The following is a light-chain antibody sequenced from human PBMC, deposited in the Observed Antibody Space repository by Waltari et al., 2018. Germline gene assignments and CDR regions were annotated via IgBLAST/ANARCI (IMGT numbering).Light chain of an antibody. CDR3: AAWDDGLSGPV. J-gene: IGLJ3*02. Sequence: QSVLTQPPSVSGTPGQGVTIPCSGSSSNIGTNYVYWYQQLPRTPPNLLIFRNDQRPSGVPDRFSASKSGTSASLAISGLRSEDEADYYCAAWDDGLSGPVFGGGTKLTVL. CDR1: SSNIGTNY. CDR2: RND. V-gene: IGLV1-47*01.